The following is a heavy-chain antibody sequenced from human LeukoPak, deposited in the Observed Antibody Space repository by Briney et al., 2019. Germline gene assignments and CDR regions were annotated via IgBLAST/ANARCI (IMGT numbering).Heavy chain of an antibody. CDR2: IIPILGIA. Sequence: SVKVSCKASGGTFSSYAISWVRQAPGQGLEWMGRIIPILGIANYAQKFRGRVTITADKSTSTAYMELSSLRSEDTAVYYCAREYSKAGTYFDYWGQGTLVTVSS. CDR3: AREYSKAGTYFDY. V-gene: IGHV1-69*04. CDR1: GGTFSSYA. D-gene: IGHD6-19*01. J-gene: IGHJ4*02.